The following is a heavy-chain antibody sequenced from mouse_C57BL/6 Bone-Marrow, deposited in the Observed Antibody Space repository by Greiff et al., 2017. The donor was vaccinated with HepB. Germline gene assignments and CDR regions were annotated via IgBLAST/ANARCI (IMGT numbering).Heavy chain of an antibody. V-gene: IGHV5-4*01. CDR3: ARGSNYRYFDY. J-gene: IGHJ2*01. CDR2: ISDGGSYT. CDR1: GFTFSSYA. D-gene: IGHD2-5*01. Sequence: DVHLVESGGGLVKPGGSLKLSCAASGFTFSSYAMSWVRQTPEKRLEWVATISDGGSYTYYPDNVKGRFTISRDNAKNNLYLQMSHLKSEDTAMYYCARGSNYRYFDYWGQGTTLTVSS.